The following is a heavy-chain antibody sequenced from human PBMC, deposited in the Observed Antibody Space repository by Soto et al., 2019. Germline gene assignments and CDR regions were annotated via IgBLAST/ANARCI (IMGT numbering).Heavy chain of an antibody. CDR1: GGFVSSSSYS. Sequence: TSETLSLTCSVSGGFVSSSSYSWGWIRQSPGKGLEWIGTIYSSENTYYNPSLLSQVTISVDTSKNEFSLRLSSVTAADTAVYYCARLNGYCISTNCHGYYGMDVWGQGTTVTVSS. J-gene: IGHJ6*02. V-gene: IGHV4-39*01. CDR2: IYSSENT. CDR3: ARLNGYCISTNCHGYYGMDV. D-gene: IGHD2-2*03.